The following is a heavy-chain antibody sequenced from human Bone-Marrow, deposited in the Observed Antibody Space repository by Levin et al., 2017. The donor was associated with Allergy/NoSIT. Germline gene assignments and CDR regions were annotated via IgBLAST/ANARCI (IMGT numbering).Heavy chain of an antibody. CDR2: ISYDGSNK. V-gene: IGHV3-30*18. Sequence: GESLKISCAASGFTFSSYGMHWVRQAPGKGLEWVAVISYDGSNKYYADSVKGRFTISRDNSKNTLYLQMNSLRAEDTAVYYCAKDLPVAGSEYFQHWGQGTLVTVSS. J-gene: IGHJ1*01. CDR1: GFTFSSYG. CDR3: AKDLPVAGSEYFQH. D-gene: IGHD6-19*01.